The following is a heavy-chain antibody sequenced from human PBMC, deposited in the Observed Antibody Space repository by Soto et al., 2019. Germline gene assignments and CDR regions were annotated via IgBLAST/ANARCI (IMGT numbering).Heavy chain of an antibody. J-gene: IGHJ3*02. CDR1: GGSFSGYY. V-gene: IGHV4-34*01. CDR3: ARDAGRSYYNDSSPKNRFDI. CDR2: INHSGTT. Sequence: SETLSLTCAVYGGSFSGYYWSWIRQPPGKGLEWIGEINHSGTTNYNPSLKSRVTISVDTSTNHFSLKLSSVTAADTAVYYCARDAGRSYYNDSSPKNRFDIWGQGTTAPV. D-gene: IGHD3-22*01.